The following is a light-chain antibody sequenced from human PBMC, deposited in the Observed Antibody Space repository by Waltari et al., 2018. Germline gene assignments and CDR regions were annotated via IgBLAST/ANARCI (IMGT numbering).Light chain of an antibody. CDR3: AAWDDGLNGYV. Sequence: QSVLIQPPSASGTPGQRVTVSCSGRSSTIGSTVVTWYHQLPGTDPKLLIYSNSQRPSGVPDRFSGSKSGTSASLAISGLQSADEADYYCAAWDDGLNGYVFGIGTTVTVL. CDR2: SNS. V-gene: IGLV1-44*01. J-gene: IGLJ1*01. CDR1: SSTIGSTV.